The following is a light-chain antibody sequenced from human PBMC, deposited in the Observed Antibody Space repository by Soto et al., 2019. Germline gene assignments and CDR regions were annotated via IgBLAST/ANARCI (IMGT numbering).Light chain of an antibody. V-gene: IGKV1-5*01. CDR2: DAS. CDR3: QQYTSYPWT. CDR1: QSISSW. J-gene: IGKJ1*01. Sequence: DIQMTQSPSTLSASVGDRVTITCRASQSISSWLAWYQQKPGKASKFLIFDASSLASGVPSRFSSSGSGTEFTITIINLQPDDFATYSCQQYTSYPWTFGQGTKVDIK.